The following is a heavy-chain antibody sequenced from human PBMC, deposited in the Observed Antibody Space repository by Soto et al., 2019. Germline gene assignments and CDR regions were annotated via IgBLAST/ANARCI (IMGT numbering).Heavy chain of an antibody. CDR3: ARDFGPDSSGFHY. V-gene: IGHV3-11*04. CDR1: GFTFSDHY. D-gene: IGHD3-22*01. Sequence: GGSLSLSWEASGFTFSDHYISWIRQAPGKGLDCVSYITSSGSRIYYADSVKGRFTISRDNSKNTLYLQMNSLRAEDTAAYYCARDFGPDSSGFHYWGQGTLVTVSS. CDR2: ITSSGSRI. J-gene: IGHJ4*02.